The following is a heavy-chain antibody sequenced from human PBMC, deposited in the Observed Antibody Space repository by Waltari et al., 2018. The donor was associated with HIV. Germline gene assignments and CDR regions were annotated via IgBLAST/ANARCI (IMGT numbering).Heavy chain of an antibody. Sequence: QVQLVQSGAEVKEPGSSVKVACKASGGTVSSSAISLGRQARGQGLEWMGAFITLFGEANYAQKFQGRLTITADESTSTAYMELSSLRSEDTAVYYCARVPDRSGYQRYAMDVWGQGTTVTVS. CDR2: FITLFGEA. V-gene: IGHV1-69*01. J-gene: IGHJ6*02. D-gene: IGHD3-22*01. CDR1: GGTVSSSA. CDR3: ARVPDRSGYQRYAMDV.